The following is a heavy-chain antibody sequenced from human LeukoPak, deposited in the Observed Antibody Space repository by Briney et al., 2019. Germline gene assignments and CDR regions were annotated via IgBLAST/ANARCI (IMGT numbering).Heavy chain of an antibody. V-gene: IGHV1-2*02. J-gene: IGHJ4*02. Sequence: ASVKVSCKASGYTFTGYYIYWVRQAPGQGLEWMGWINPNSDDTSYAQKFQGRVTMTRDTSVSTAYMELSRLRSDDTAVYYCARQDGDLDCWGQGTLVTVFS. CDR3: ARQDGDLDC. CDR1: GYTFTGYY. CDR2: INPNSDDT. D-gene: IGHD4-17*01.